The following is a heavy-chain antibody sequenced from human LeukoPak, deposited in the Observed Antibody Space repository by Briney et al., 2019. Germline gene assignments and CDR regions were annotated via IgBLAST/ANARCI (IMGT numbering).Heavy chain of an antibody. CDR2: ISRSGGTI. CDR1: GFPFSGYE. D-gene: IGHD1-1*01. Sequence: GVSLRLSCAASGFPFSGYEMNWVRQAPGKGLEWVSYISRSGGTIYYADSVKGRFTISRDNAKNSLYLQMNSLRAEDTAVYYCARDTVTTGVDAFDIWGQGTMVTVSS. J-gene: IGHJ3*02. V-gene: IGHV3-48*03. CDR3: ARDTVTTGVDAFDI.